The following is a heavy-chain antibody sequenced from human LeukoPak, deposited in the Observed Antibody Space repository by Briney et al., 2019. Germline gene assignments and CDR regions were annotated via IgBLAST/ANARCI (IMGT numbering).Heavy chain of an antibody. CDR3: ARHQHQLVTGYDY. CDR1: GSSLSSNC. V-gene: IGHV4-59*08. D-gene: IGHD6-13*01. J-gene: IGHJ4*02. Sequence: SETLSLTCTVSGSSLSSNCWNWIRQPPGKGLEWIGYSCSSGSTNYNPSLMSRVTISVDTSKKQFSLRLISVTAADTAVYYCARHQHQLVTGYDYWGQGTLVTVSS. CDR2: SCSSGST.